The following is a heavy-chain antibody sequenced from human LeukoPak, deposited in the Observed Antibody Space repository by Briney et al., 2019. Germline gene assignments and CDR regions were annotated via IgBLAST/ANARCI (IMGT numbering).Heavy chain of an antibody. V-gene: IGHV3-23*01. Sequence: GGSLRLSCAASGFTFRTYAMTWVRQAPGKGLEWVSSITGNGGSTYYADSVKGRFSISRDNSKNTLYLQMNNLRAEDMAVYYCAREKSYYYYVMDVWGQGTTVTVSS. J-gene: IGHJ6*02. CDR3: AREKSYYYYVMDV. CDR1: GFTFRTYA. CDR2: ITGNGGST.